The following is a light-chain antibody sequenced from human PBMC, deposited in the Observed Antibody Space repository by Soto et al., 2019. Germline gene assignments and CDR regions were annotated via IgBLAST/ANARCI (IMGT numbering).Light chain of an antibody. Sequence: DIQMTQSPSSVSASVGDTVTITCRASQGVGIWLAWYQHKPGKAPKLLIHSTSTLKSGVPSRFSGSGSGSDFTLTISSLQPEDFATYYCQQANTFPLTFGGGTKVDIK. CDR1: QGVGIW. V-gene: IGKV1D-12*01. CDR2: STS. CDR3: QQANTFPLT. J-gene: IGKJ4*01.